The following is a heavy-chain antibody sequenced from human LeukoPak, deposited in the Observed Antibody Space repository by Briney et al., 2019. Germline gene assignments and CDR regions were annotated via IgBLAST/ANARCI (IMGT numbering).Heavy chain of an antibody. D-gene: IGHD4-23*01. CDR3: ARERWASGYFDY. CDR1: GFTFNTFA. Sequence: PGGSLRLSCAASGFTFNTFAMHWVRQAPGKGLEWVAIIPYDGRKEYYAESVKGRFTISRDNSKNTLYLQMKSLRAEDTAVYYCARERWASGYFDYWGQGTLVTVSS. V-gene: IGHV3-30*04. CDR2: IPYDGRKE. J-gene: IGHJ4*02.